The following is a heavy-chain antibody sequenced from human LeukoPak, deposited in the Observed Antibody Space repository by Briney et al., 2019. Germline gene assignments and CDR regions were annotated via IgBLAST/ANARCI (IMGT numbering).Heavy chain of an antibody. CDR1: GYTFTGYY. J-gene: IGHJ6*02. D-gene: IGHD3-3*01. CDR2: INPNSGGT. Sequence: GASVKVSCKASGYTFTGYYMHWVRQAPGQGLEWMGWINPNSGGTNYAQKFQGRVTMTRDTSISTAYMELSRLRSDDTAVYYCARESLRFLEWLYYYGMDVWGQGTTVTVSS. V-gene: IGHV1-2*02. CDR3: ARESLRFLEWLYYYGMDV.